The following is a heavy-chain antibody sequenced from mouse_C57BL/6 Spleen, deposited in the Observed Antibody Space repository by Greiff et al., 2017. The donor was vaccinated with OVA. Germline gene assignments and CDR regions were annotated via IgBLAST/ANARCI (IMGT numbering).Heavy chain of an antibody. CDR2: IDPANGNT. V-gene: IGHV14-3*01. D-gene: IGHD1-1*01. J-gene: IGHJ2*01. CDR1: GFNIKNTY. Sequence: EVQLVESVAELVRPGASVKLSCTASGFNIKNTYMHWVKQRPEQGLEWIGRIDPANGNTKYAPKFQGKATITADTSSNTAYLQLSSLTSEDTAIYYCAPITTVVEVYFDYWGQGTTLTVSS. CDR3: APITTVVEVYFDY.